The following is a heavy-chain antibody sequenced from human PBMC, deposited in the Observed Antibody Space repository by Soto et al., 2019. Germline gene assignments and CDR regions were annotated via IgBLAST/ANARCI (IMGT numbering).Heavy chain of an antibody. V-gene: IGHV3-9*01. CDR1: GFTFGDYA. J-gene: IGHJ6*02. CDR2: FKWNSGDV. D-gene: IGHD3-10*01. Sequence: SLRLSCAASGFTFGDYAMHWVRQVPGEGLEWVSGFKWNSGDVGYADSVKGRFTISRDNAKNSLYLQMNSLRPEDTAVYYCAKDRSSGSPYYGMDFWGQGTMVTVSS. CDR3: AKDRSSGSPYYGMDF.